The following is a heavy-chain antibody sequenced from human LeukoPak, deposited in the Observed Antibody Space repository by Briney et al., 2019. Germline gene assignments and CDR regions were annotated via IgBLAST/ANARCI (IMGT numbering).Heavy chain of an antibody. CDR2: MNPNSGNT. CDR3: ARASSEGYDYYYYMDV. V-gene: IGHV1-8*01. CDR1: GYTFTSYD. J-gene: IGHJ6*03. Sequence: ASVKVSCKASGYTFTSYDINWVRQATGQGLGWMGWMNPNSGNTGYAQKFQGRVTMTRNTSISTAYMELSSLRSEDTAVYYCARASSEGYDYYYYMDVWGKGTTVTVSS.